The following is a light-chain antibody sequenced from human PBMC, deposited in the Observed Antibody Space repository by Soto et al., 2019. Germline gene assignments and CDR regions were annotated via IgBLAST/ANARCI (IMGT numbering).Light chain of an antibody. J-gene: IGKJ1*01. CDR3: QQYNNWWT. CDR1: QSVSSS. CDR2: GAS. Sequence: EIVMTQSPATLSVSPGERVTLSCRASQSVSSSLAWYQQKPGQAPRLLIYGASTRAIGIPARFSGRGSETEFTLTISSLQSEDFAVYYCQQYNNWWTFGQGTKVEI. V-gene: IGKV3-15*01.